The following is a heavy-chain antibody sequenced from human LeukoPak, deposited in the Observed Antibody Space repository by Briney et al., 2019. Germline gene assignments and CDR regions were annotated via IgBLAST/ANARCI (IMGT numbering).Heavy chain of an antibody. J-gene: IGHJ4*02. D-gene: IGHD3-10*01. Sequence: GESLRLSCAASGFTFSNAWMSWVRQAPGKGLEWVGRIKSKTDGGTTDYAAPVEGRFTISRDDSKNTLYVQMNSLKTEDTAMYYCTTGPYDYGSGTYYHWGQGTLVTVSS. CDR2: IKSKTDGGTT. CDR3: TTGPYDYGSGTYYH. V-gene: IGHV3-15*01. CDR1: GFTFSNAW.